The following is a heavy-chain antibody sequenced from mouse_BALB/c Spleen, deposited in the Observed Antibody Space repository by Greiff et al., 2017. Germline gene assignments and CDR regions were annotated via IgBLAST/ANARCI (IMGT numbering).Heavy chain of an antibody. J-gene: IGHJ3*01. CDR2: IWAGGST. D-gene: IGHD1-1*01. Sequence: VKLMESGPGLVAPSQSLSITCTVSGFSLTSYGVHWVRQPPGKGLEWLGVIWAGGSTNYNSALMSRLSISKDNSKSQVFLKMNSLQTDDTAMYYCARDKDYGSGGFAYWGQGTLVTVSA. CDR1: GFSLTSYG. V-gene: IGHV2-9*02. CDR3: ARDKDYGSGGFAY.